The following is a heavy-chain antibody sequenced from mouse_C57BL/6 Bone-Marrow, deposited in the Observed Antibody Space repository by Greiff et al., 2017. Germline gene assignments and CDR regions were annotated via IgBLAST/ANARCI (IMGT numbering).Heavy chain of an antibody. D-gene: IGHD1-2*01. V-gene: IGHV1-26*01. CDR1: GYTFTDYY. CDR3: ARGILRPQYYFDY. J-gene: IGHJ2*01. Sequence: EVQLQQSGPELVKPGASVKISCKASGYTFTDYYMNWVKQSHGKSLEWIGDINPNNGGTSYNQKFKGKATLTVDKSSSTAYMELRSLTSEDSAVYYCARGILRPQYYFDYWGQGTTLTVSS. CDR2: INPNNGGT.